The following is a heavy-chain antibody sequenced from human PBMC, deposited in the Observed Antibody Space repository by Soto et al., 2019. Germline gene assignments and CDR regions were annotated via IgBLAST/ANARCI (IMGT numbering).Heavy chain of an antibody. CDR2: ISAYNGNT. Sequence: ASVKVSCKASGYTFTSYGISWVRQAPGQGLEWMGWISAYNGNTNYAQKFQGRVTITADESTSTAYMELSSLRSEDTAVYYCARMVEIEYSSSSTFDYWGQGTLVTVSS. V-gene: IGHV1-18*01. CDR1: GYTFTSYG. J-gene: IGHJ4*02. D-gene: IGHD6-6*01. CDR3: ARMVEIEYSSSSTFDY.